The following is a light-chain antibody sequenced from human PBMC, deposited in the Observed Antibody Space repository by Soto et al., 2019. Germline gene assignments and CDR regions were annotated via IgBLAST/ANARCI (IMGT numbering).Light chain of an antibody. V-gene: IGKV3-15*01. CDR1: QTISND. Sequence: EVVMTQSPATVSVSPGEGVTLSCRASQTISNDFAWYQQKPGQAPRLLIYGASTRATGVPARFSGGGSGTEFTLTISSLQSEDFAFYYCQQNNKWPPVTFGGGPKVEIK. CDR2: GAS. CDR3: QQNNKWPPVT. J-gene: IGKJ4*01.